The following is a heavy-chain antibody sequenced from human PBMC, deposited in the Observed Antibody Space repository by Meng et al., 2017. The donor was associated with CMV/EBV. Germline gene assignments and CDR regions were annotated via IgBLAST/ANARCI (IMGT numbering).Heavy chain of an antibody. CDR3: ARIAAAGRFDY. Sequence: QITLKEYGPTLLKHTQTLTLTCTFSGFSLSTSGVGVGWIRQPPGKALEWLALIYWDDDKRYSTSLKSRLTITKDTSKNQVVLTMTNMDHVDTATYYCARIAAAGRFDYWGQGTLVTVSS. CDR1: GFSLSTSGVG. D-gene: IGHD6-13*01. CDR2: IYWDDDK. V-gene: IGHV2-5*02. J-gene: IGHJ4*02.